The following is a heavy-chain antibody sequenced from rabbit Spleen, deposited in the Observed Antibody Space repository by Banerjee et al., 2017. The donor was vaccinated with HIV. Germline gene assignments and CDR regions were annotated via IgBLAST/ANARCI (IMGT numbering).Heavy chain of an antibody. J-gene: IGHJ4*01. Sequence: QEQLVESGGGLVKPGASLTLTCKASGVSFSDKDVMCWVRQAPGKGLEWITCINIATGKSVYASWVSGRFIMSRTSSTTVTLQMTSLTAADTATYFCARDLVTAIGWNFALWGQGTLVTVS. CDR3: ARDLVTAIGWNFAL. D-gene: IGHD7-1*01. V-gene: IGHV1S45*01. CDR2: INIATGKS. CDR1: GVSFSDKDV.